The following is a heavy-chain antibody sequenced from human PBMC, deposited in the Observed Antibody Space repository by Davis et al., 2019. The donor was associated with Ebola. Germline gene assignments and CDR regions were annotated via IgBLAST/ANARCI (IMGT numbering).Heavy chain of an antibody. Sequence: AASVTVSCQASGYTFTNYYMHWLRQAPGQGLEGMGLINPNDGRTIYAQKFQGRVTVTRDTSTTTVYMDLSSLRSEDTALYYCTTPGGQDSGYDVFDIWGQGTMVTVSS. CDR2: INPNDGRT. D-gene: IGHD5-12*01. CDR3: TTPGGQDSGYDVFDI. CDR1: GYTFTNYY. J-gene: IGHJ3*02. V-gene: IGHV1-46*03.